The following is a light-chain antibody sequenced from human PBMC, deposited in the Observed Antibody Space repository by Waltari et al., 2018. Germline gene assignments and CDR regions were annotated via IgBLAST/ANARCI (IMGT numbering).Light chain of an antibody. CDR1: QSILYSSNDKNY. CDR2: WAS. CDR3: QQYYRSRT. V-gene: IGKV4-1*01. J-gene: IGKJ1*01. Sequence: DIVMTQSPDSLAVSRGERATINCKSSQSILYSSNDKNYLAWYQQKPGQPPKLLIYWASTRESGVPDLFSGSGSGTDFTLTISSLQAEDVAVYYCQQYYRSRTFGQGTKVEIK.